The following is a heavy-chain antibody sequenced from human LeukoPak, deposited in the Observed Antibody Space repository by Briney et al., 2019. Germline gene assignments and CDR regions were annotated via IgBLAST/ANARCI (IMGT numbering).Heavy chain of an antibody. J-gene: IGHJ6*03. CDR1: GFTFSSYS. CDR2: ISISSSII. V-gene: IGHV3-48*01. D-gene: IGHD5-24*01. CDR3: ARDRRDGYNYEGDYYYYYMDV. Sequence: GGSLRLSCAASGFTFSSYSMNWVRQAPGKGLEWVSYISISSSIIYYADAVKGRFTISRDNAKNSLYLQMNSLRAEDTAVYYCARDRRDGYNYEGDYYYYYMDVWGKGTTVTISS.